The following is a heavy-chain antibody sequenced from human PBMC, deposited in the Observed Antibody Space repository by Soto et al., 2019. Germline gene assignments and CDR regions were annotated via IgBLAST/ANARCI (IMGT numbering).Heavy chain of an antibody. V-gene: IGHV4-39*01. CDR2: IYYSGST. Sequence: SETLSLTCTVSGGSISSSSYYWGWIRQPPGKGLEWIGSIYYSGSTYYNPSLKSRVTISVDTSKNQFSLNLSSVTAADTAVYYCARRAAPTNRYYYYYYMDVWGKGTTVTVSS. J-gene: IGHJ6*03. CDR3: ARRAAPTNRYYYYYYMDV. CDR1: GGSISSSSYY. D-gene: IGHD6-6*01.